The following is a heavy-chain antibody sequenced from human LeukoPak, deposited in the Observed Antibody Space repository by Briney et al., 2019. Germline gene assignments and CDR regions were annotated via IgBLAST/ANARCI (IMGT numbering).Heavy chain of an antibody. D-gene: IGHD2-21*02. CDR1: GFIFSTYE. CDR3: ARETANCGGDCIDY. J-gene: IGHJ4*02. Sequence: GGSLRLSCAVSGFIFSTYEMYWVRQAPGKGLEWISYINGDGNSIYYADSVKGRFITSRDNAKSSLFLQMNSLRVEDTAVYYCARETANCGGDCIDYWGQGTLVTVSS. CDR2: INGDGNSI. V-gene: IGHV3-48*03.